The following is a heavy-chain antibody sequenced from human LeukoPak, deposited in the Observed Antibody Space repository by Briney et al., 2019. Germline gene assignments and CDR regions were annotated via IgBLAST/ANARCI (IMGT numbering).Heavy chain of an antibody. CDR2: IYYSGNT. D-gene: IGHD3-3*01. CDR3: ARNAGTIFGVVKGEFDY. J-gene: IGHJ4*02. CDR1: GGSISSSSYY. Sequence: SETLSLTCTVSGGSISSSSYYWGWIRQPPGKGLEWIGNIYYSGNTYYNPSLKSRVTISVDTSKNQFSLNLSSVTAADTAVYYCARNAGTIFGVVKGEFDYWGQGTLVTVSS. V-gene: IGHV4-39*07.